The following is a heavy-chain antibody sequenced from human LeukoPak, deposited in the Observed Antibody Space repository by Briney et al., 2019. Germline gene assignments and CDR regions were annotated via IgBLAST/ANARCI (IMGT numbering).Heavy chain of an antibody. Sequence: NSGGSLRLSCAASGFTFSDYYMSWIRQAPGKGLEWVSYISSSSSYTNYADSVKGRFTISRDNAKNSLYLQMNSLRAEDTAVYYCARDLWADSSGYPVDYWGQGTLVTVSS. CDR1: GFTFSDYY. D-gene: IGHD3-22*01. V-gene: IGHV3-11*05. J-gene: IGHJ4*02. CDR3: ARDLWADSSGYPVDY. CDR2: ISSSSSYT.